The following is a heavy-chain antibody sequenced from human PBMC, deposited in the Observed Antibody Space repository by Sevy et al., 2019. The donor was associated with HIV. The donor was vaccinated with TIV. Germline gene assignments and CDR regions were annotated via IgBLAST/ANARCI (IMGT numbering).Heavy chain of an antibody. J-gene: IGHJ4*02. CDR3: AKDRVEVVVPAAIGIFDY. Sequence: GGSLRLSCAASGFTFSSYAMSWVRQAPGKGLEWVSAIRGSGGSTYYADSVKGRFTIARDNSKNTRYLQMNSLRAEDTAVYYCAKDRVEVVVPAAIGIFDYWGQGTLVTVSS. V-gene: IGHV3-23*01. CDR1: GFTFSSYA. CDR2: IRGSGGST. D-gene: IGHD2-2*02.